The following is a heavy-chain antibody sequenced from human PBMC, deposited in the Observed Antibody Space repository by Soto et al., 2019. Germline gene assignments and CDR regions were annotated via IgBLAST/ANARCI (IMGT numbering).Heavy chain of an antibody. CDR1: GFTFSNFA. D-gene: IGHD5-18*01. J-gene: IGHJ4*02. CDR2: ISYDGSNK. CDR3: AKALTGYSHASFDS. Sequence: QVQLVESGGGMVQPGRSLRLSCAASGFTFSNFAMHWVRQAPGKGLEWVAVISYDGSNKYYADSVKGRFSVSRKNSMNMLYLQMDSLRVEDTAVYYCAKALTGYSHASFDSWGQGTLVIVSS. V-gene: IGHV3-30*18.